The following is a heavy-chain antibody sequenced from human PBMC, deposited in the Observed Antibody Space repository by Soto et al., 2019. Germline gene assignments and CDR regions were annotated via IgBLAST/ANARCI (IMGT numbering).Heavy chain of an antibody. D-gene: IGHD5-18*01. Sequence: QLQLQESGPGLVKPSETLSLTCIVSGGSISGTSYYWGWIRQPPGKGLEWIANIYSIGTTYHNPSLRGRVTISVETSNNQFSLKLSSVTAADTAVYYCARRMEREYSHGPIDYWGQGTLVTVSS. J-gene: IGHJ4*02. CDR3: ARRMEREYSHGPIDY. CDR1: GGSISGTSYY. V-gene: IGHV4-39*01. CDR2: IYSIGTT.